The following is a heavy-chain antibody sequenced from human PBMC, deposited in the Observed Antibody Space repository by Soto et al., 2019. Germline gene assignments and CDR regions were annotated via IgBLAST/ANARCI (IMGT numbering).Heavy chain of an antibody. V-gene: IGHV1-2*02. CDR2: INPKSGGT. D-gene: IGHD4-17*01. J-gene: IGHJ4*02. CDR1: GSSFTGHY. Sequence: QVQLVQSGAEVQKPGASVKVSCKPLGSSFTGHYMIWVRQAPGQGLEWVGWINPKSGGTSYAQKCQGRVAMTRDTSIGAAYMELSDLRSDDTAVYYCARGGTDGDYTGVDHWGQGTLVNVSS. CDR3: ARGGTDGDYTGVDH.